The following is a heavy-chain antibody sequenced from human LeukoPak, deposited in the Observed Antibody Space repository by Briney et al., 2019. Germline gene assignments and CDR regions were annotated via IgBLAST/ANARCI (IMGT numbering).Heavy chain of an antibody. J-gene: IGHJ5*02. V-gene: IGHV4-34*01. CDR2: INHSGST. Sequence: SETLSPTCAVYGGSFSGYYWSWIRQPPGKGLEWIGEINHSGSTNYNPSLKSRVTISVDTSKNQFSLKLSSVTAADTAVYYCARGGRRNYGDYEVWFDPWGQGTLVTVSS. CDR3: ARGGRRNYGDYEVWFDP. D-gene: IGHD4-17*01. CDR1: GGSFSGYY.